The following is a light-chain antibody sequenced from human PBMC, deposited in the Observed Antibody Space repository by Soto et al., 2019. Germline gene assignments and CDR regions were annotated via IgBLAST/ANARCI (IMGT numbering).Light chain of an antibody. Sequence: QSVLTQPASVSGSPGQSVTISCTGTSNDVGGYNYVSWYQQHPGKAPKLMIYEVNKRPSGVPDRFSGSKSGNTASLTVSGLQAEDEADYYCTSYAGSNKLGVFGTGTKVTVL. V-gene: IGLV2-8*01. CDR1: SNDVGGYNY. CDR3: TSYAGSNKLGV. J-gene: IGLJ1*01. CDR2: EVN.